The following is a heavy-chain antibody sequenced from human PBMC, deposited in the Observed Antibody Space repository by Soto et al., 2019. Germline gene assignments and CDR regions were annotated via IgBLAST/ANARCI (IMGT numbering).Heavy chain of an antibody. CDR2: ISNSDDTT. J-gene: IGHJ4*02. CDR1: GFAFSRHA. V-gene: IGHV3-23*01. CDR3: AKGYADSDS. Sequence: EVQLFESGGGLVQPGGSLSLSCATSGFAFSRHAMSWVRQTPGWGLELLSSISNSDDTTYYAASVKGRFTISRDMSKSTLFLQMSSLRAEDTAVYYCAKGYADSDSWGQGTQVTVSS. D-gene: IGHD5-18*01.